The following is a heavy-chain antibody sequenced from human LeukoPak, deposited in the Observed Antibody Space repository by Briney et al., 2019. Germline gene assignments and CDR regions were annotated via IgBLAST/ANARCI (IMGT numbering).Heavy chain of an antibody. CDR2: IRYDGSNK. V-gene: IGHV3-30*02. CDR3: AKDPLPHYYDSSGYIDY. CDR1: GFTFSSYG. D-gene: IGHD3-22*01. Sequence: GGSLRLSCAASGFTFSSYGMHWVRQAPGKGLEWVAFIRYDGSNKYYADSVKGRFTISRDNSKNTLYLQMNSLRAEDTAVYYCAKDPLPHYYDSSGYIDYWGQGTLVTVSS. J-gene: IGHJ4*02.